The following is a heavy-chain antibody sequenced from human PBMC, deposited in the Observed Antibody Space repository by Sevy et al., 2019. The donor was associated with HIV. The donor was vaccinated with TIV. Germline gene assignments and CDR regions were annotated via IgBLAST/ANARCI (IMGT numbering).Heavy chain of an antibody. V-gene: IGHV3-23*01. CDR1: GLTFSSYA. CDR2: ISASGGSQ. D-gene: IGHD3-10*01. CDR3: AKCGAYFSSGTCYFDY. Sequence: GGSLRLSCAASGLTFSSYAMSWVRQAPGKGLEWVSAISASGGSQNYVDAERGRFTISRDNSKNTLYLKMNSLGAEDTAVYYCAKCGAYFSSGTCYFDYWGQGTLVTVSS. J-gene: IGHJ4*02.